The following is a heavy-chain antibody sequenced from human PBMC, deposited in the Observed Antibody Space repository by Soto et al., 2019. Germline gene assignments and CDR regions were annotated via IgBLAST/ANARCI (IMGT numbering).Heavy chain of an antibody. CDR2: IIPIFGTA. CDR1: GGTFSSYA. D-gene: IGHD3-22*01. Sequence: QVQLVQSGAEVKKPGSSVKVSCKASGGTFSSYAISWVRQAPGQGLEWVGGIIPIFGTADYAQKFQGRVTITADESTSTAYMELSSLRSEDTAVYYCGVVVDKHYYYGMDVWGQGTTVTVSS. J-gene: IGHJ6*02. V-gene: IGHV1-69*12. CDR3: GVVVDKHYYYGMDV.